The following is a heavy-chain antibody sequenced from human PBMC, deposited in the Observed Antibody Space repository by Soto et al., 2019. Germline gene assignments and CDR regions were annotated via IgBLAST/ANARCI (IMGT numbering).Heavy chain of an antibody. D-gene: IGHD2-15*01. CDR1: GGTFSRHT. CDR2: IIPVLYSV. J-gene: IGHJ6*02. CDR3: ARGHFSGKSFKYDYHGMDV. Sequence: QVQLVQSGAEVKKPGSSVRVSCTASGGTFSRHTISWVRQAPGQGLEGMGGIIPVLYSVRYAQNFQGRVTITAEESTSTVYMVLSSLRSEDTAVYYCARGHFSGKSFKYDYHGMDVWGQGTTVTVSS. V-gene: IGHV1-69*01.